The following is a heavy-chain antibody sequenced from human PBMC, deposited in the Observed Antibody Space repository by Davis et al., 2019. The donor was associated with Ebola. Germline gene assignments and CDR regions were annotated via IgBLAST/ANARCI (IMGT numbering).Heavy chain of an antibody. CDR3: ARMGLSSGYYFFDY. V-gene: IGHV4-61*01. D-gene: IGHD3-22*01. CDR2: VYYNGGT. Sequence: SETLSLTCTVSDYSISSGYYWGWIRQPPGKGLEWIGYVYYNGGTNYNPSLKSRVTISLDTSKNQFSLKLSSVTAADTAVYYCARMGLSSGYYFFDYWGQGTLVTVSS. CDR1: DYSISSGYY. J-gene: IGHJ4*02.